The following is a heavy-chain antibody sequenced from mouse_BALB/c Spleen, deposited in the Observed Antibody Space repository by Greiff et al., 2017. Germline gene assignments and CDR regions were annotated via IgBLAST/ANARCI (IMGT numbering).Heavy chain of an antibody. CDR2: IYPGSGNT. J-gene: IGHJ4*01. CDR1: GYTFTDYY. V-gene: IGHV1-77*01. CDR3: ARSQFITTATGAMDY. Sequence: QVQLQQSGAELARPGASVKLSCKASGYTFTDYYINWVKQRTGQGLEWIGEIYPGSGNTYYNEKFKGKATLTADKSSSTAYMQLSSLTSEDSAVYFCARSQFITTATGAMDYWGQGTSVTVSS. D-gene: IGHD1-2*01.